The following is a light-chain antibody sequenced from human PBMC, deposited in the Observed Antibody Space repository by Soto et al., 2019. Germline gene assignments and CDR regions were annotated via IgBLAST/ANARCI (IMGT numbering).Light chain of an antibody. CDR2: DAS. CDR1: QSVSSK. V-gene: IGKV3D-15*01. Sequence: EIVMTQSPATLSVSPGERATLSCRASQSVSSKLAWYQQKPGQAPRLLIYDASTRAPGIPSRFSGSGSGTELTLTISSLQSDDFTDYYCQQDTNWPSVYTFGQGTKLEIK. CDR3: QQDTNWPSVYT. J-gene: IGKJ2*01.